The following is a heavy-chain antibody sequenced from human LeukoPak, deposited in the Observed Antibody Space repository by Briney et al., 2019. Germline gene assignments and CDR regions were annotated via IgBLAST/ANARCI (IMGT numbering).Heavy chain of an antibody. J-gene: IGHJ5*02. CDR1: GGSISSYY. Sequence: PSETLSLTCTVSGGSISSYYWSWIRQPAGKGLEWIGRIYTSGSTNYNPSLKSRVAISVDTSKNKFSLKLSSVTAADTTVYYCARSDVGATGGWFDPWGQGTLVTVSS. CDR2: IYTSGST. CDR3: ARSDVGATGGWFDP. D-gene: IGHD1-26*01. V-gene: IGHV4-4*07.